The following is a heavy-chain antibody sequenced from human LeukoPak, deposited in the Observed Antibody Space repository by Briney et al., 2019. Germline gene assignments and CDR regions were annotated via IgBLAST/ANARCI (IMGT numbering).Heavy chain of an antibody. CDR2: IYSSGST. V-gene: IGHV4-4*09. CDR1: GGSINNHY. CDR3: ARGGWYVDY. J-gene: IGHJ4*02. Sequence: SETLSLTCTVSGGSINNHYWSWIRQPPGKGLEWIGYIYSSGSTSYNPSLKSRVTMSVDTPKNQFSLKLSSVTAADTAVYYCARGGWYVDYWGQGTLATVSS. D-gene: IGHD6-19*01.